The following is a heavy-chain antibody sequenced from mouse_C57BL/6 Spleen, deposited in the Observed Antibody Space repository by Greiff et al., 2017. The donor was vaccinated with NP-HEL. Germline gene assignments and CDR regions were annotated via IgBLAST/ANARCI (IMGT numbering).Heavy chain of an antibody. Sequence: EVQLQQSGPVLVKPGASVKMSCKASGYTFTDYYMNWVKQSHGKSLEWIGVINPYNGGTSYNQKFKGKATLTVDKSSSTAYMELNSLTSEDSAVYYCARGSSSYYAMDYWGQGTSVTVSS. CDR3: ARGSSSYYAMDY. D-gene: IGHD1-1*01. J-gene: IGHJ4*01. CDR1: GYTFTDYY. CDR2: INPYNGGT. V-gene: IGHV1-19*01.